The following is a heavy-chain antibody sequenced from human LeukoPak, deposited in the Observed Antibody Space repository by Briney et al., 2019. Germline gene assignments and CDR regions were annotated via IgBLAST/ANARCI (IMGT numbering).Heavy chain of an antibody. V-gene: IGHV3-9*01. CDR2: ICWNSGSI. Sequence: GGSLRLSCAASGFTFDDYAMHWVRQAPGKGLEWVSGICWNSGSIGYADSVKGRFTISRDNAKNSLYLQMNSLRAEDTALYYCAKAVVPAAMHVYYYGMDVWGQGTTVTVSS. CDR1: GFTFDDYA. D-gene: IGHD2-2*01. J-gene: IGHJ6*02. CDR3: AKAVVPAAMHVYYYGMDV.